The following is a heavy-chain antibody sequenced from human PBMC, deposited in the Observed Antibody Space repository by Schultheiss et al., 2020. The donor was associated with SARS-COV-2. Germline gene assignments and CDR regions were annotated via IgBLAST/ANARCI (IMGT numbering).Heavy chain of an antibody. Sequence: ASVKVSCKASGYTFTSYYMHWVRQATGQGLEWMGWMNPNSGNTGYAQKFQGRVTITADKSTSTAYMELSSLRSEDTAVYYCARNVDTAMLPLDYWGQGTLVTVSS. CDR1: GYTFTSYY. CDR3: ARNVDTAMLPLDY. J-gene: IGHJ4*02. D-gene: IGHD5-18*01. V-gene: IGHV1-8*03. CDR2: MNPNSGNT.